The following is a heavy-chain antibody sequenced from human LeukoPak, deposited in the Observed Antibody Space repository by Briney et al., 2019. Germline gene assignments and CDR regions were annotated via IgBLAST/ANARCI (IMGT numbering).Heavy chain of an antibody. D-gene: IGHD3-22*01. CDR2: IYSDGRT. J-gene: IGHJ3*02. V-gene: IGHV3-53*01. Sequence: GGSLRLSCAASGSTVSNKYMTWVRQAPGKGLEWVSLIYSDGRTYYADSVKGRCTISRDNSKNTLYLQMNSLRVEDTAVYFCARGLSLSGYLDAFDIWGQRTMVTVSS. CDR1: GSTVSNKY. CDR3: ARGLSLSGYLDAFDI.